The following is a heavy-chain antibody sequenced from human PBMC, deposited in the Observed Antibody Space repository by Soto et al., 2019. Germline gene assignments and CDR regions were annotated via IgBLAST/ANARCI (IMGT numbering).Heavy chain of an antibody. J-gene: IGHJ5*02. CDR2: IYWDDDK. CDR1: GFSLSTSGVG. CDR3: AHSPGDPDQGQLAREGDNWFDP. V-gene: IGHV2-5*02. Sequence: QITLKESGPTLVKPTQTLTLTCTFSGFSLSTSGVGVGWIRQPPGKALEWLALIYWDDDKRYSPSLKSRLTIHKDTSKHRVVLTMATMATVDTAKYYCAHSPGDPDQGQLAREGDNWFDPWGQGTLVTVSS. D-gene: IGHD6-6*01.